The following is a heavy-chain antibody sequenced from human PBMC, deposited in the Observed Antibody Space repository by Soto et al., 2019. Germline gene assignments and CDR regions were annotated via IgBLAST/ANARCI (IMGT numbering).Heavy chain of an antibody. CDR2: IIPIFGTA. Sequence: SVKVSCKASGGTFSSYAISWVRQAPGQGLEWMGGIIPIFGTANYAQKFQGRATITADESTSTAYMELSSLRSEDTAVYYCARDHQYQLLYHYYGMDVWGQGTTVTVSS. D-gene: IGHD2-2*01. V-gene: IGHV1-69*13. CDR1: GGTFSSYA. J-gene: IGHJ6*02. CDR3: ARDHQYQLLYHYYGMDV.